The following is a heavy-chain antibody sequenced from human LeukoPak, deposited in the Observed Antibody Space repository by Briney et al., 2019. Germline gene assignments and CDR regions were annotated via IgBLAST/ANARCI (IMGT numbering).Heavy chain of an antibody. CDR3: AKSPGIGNYGDYYLHY. Sequence: PGRSLRLSCSASRFTFSSYGLHWVRQAPGKGLEWVVVIWHDGSNKYYADSVKGRFTISRDNSKNTLYLQMNSLRPEDTAVYYCAKSPGIGNYGDYYLHYWGQGTLVTVSS. J-gene: IGHJ4*02. CDR1: RFTFSSYG. D-gene: IGHD4-17*01. V-gene: IGHV3-33*06. CDR2: IWHDGSNK.